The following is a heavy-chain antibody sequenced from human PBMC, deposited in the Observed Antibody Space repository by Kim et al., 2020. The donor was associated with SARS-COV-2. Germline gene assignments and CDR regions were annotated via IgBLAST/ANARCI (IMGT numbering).Heavy chain of an antibody. V-gene: IGHV3-30-3*01. D-gene: IGHD1-1*01. CDR1: GFTFSSYA. CDR2: ISYDGSNK. Sequence: GGSLRLSCAASGFTFSSYAMHWVRQAPGKGLEWVAVISYDGSNKYYADSVKGRFTISRDNSKNTLYLQMNSLRAEDTAVYYCARNVEQIVGGMDVWGQGT. CDR3: ARNVEQIVGGMDV. J-gene: IGHJ6*02.